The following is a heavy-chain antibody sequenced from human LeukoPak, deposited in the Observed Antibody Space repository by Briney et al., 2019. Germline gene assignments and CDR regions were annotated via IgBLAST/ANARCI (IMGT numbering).Heavy chain of an antibody. CDR2: INPNSGGT. Sequence: ASVKVSCKASGYTFTGYYMHWLRQAPGQGLEWMGRINPNSGGTNYAQKFQGRVTMTRDTSISTAYMELSRLRSDDKAVYYCARRGYSYGYGMSLWGQGTLVTVSS. V-gene: IGHV1-2*06. CDR1: GYTFTGYY. D-gene: IGHD5-18*01. CDR3: ARRGYSYGYGMSL. J-gene: IGHJ4*02.